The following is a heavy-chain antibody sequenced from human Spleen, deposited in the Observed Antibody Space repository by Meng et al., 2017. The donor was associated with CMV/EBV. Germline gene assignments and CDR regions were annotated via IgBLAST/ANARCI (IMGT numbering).Heavy chain of an antibody. CDR3: ARDLSFGVVIIDY. D-gene: IGHD3-3*01. Sequence: GGSLRLSCAASGFTFTSYTMDWVRQAPGKGLEWVSSISSSSRHIYYTDSVKGRFTISRDNAKNSLYLQMNSLRAEDTAVYYCARDLSFGVVIIDYWGQGTLVTVSS. V-gene: IGHV3-21*01. CDR1: GFTFTSYT. CDR2: ISSSSRHI. J-gene: IGHJ4*02.